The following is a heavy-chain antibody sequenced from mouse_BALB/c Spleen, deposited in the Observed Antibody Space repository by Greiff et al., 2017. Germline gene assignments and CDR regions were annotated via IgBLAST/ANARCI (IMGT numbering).Heavy chain of an antibody. CDR3: ARNYDYDGGVWFAY. V-gene: IGHV2-6-4*01. CDR1: GFSLSRYS. Sequence: VQVVESGPGLVAPSQSLSITCTVSGFSLSRYSVHWVRQPPGKGLEWLGMIWGGGSTDYNSALKSRLSISKDNSKSQVFLKMNSLQTDDTAMYYCARNYDYDGGVWFAYWGQGTLVTVSA. J-gene: IGHJ3*01. D-gene: IGHD2-4*01. CDR2: IWGGGST.